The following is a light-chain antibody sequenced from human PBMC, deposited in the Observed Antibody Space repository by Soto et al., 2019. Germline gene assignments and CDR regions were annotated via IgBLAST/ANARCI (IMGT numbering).Light chain of an antibody. CDR2: GAS. CDR3: HQYGSAPWT. CDR1: QSVSSNY. Sequence: IVLTQSPGTLSLSPGERCALSCRASQSVSSNYVAWYQQKPGQAPRLLISGASNRATGTPDRFRGSGSGTDFTLTITRLEPEDFAVYYCHQYGSAPWTFGQGTKVDIK. J-gene: IGKJ1*01. V-gene: IGKV3-20*01.